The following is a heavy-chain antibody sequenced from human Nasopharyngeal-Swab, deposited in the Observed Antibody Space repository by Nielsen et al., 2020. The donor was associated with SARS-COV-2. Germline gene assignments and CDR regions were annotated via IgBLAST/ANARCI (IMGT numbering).Heavy chain of an antibody. Sequence: GESLKISCAASGSTFSSYAMSWVRQAPGKGLEWVSAISGSGGSTYYADSVKGRFTISRDNSKNTLYLQMNSLGAEDTAVYYCAKDRTLLLWFGELLSSPFDYWGQGTLVTVSS. CDR1: GSTFSSYA. CDR2: ISGSGGST. J-gene: IGHJ4*02. D-gene: IGHD3-10*01. CDR3: AKDRTLLLWFGELLSSPFDY. V-gene: IGHV3-23*01.